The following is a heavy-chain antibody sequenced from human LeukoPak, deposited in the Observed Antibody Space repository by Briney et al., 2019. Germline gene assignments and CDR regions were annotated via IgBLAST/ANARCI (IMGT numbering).Heavy chain of an antibody. Sequence: GASVKVSCKASGYAFTSYYMHWVRQAPGQGLEWMGIINPSGGSTSYAQKFQGGVTMTRDMSTSTVYMELSSLRSEDTAVYYCAIIAARPGDYWGQGTLVTVSS. CDR2: INPSGGST. CDR1: GYAFTSYY. V-gene: IGHV1-46*01. J-gene: IGHJ4*02. CDR3: AIIAARPGDY. D-gene: IGHD6-6*01.